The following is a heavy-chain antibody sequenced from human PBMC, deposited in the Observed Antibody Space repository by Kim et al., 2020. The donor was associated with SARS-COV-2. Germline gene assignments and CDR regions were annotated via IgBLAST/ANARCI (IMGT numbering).Heavy chain of an antibody. J-gene: IGHJ4*02. CDR3: ARPSRAHFDL. V-gene: IGHV3-33*01. Sequence: GGSLRLSCAASGFIFRNFGIHWVRQAPGKGLEWVAFISNDGTFTNYADSVKGRFTISRDYGENTVYLQMDSLFAGDTALYYCARPSRAHFDLWGQGTLVTVPS. CDR2: ISNDGTFT. CDR1: GFIFRNFG.